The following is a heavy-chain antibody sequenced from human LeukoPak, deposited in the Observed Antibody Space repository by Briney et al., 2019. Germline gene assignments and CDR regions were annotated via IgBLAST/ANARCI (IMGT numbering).Heavy chain of an antibody. CDR2: INHSGST. CDR1: GGSFSGYY. D-gene: IGHD2-21*02. V-gene: IGHV4-34*01. CDR3: ARGAGDSTQTHFDY. J-gene: IGHJ4*02. Sequence: SETLSLTCAVYGGSFSGYYWSWIRQPPGKGLEWIGEINHSGSTNYNPSLKSRVTISVDTSKNQFSLKLSSVTAADTAVYYCARGAGDSTQTHFDYWGQGTLVTVSS.